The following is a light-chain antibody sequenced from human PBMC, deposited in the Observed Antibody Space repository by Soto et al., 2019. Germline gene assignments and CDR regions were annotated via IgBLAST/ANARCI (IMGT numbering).Light chain of an antibody. J-gene: IGLJ2*01. V-gene: IGLV2-8*01. Sequence: QSALTQPHSASGSPGQSVTISCTGTSTYIAEYDYVSWYQQSPGKAPKLVIYEVSKRPSGVPDRFSGSKSGNTASLTVSGLQTEDEAVYFCTSYAGTKNYVVFGGGTKLTV. CDR2: EVS. CDR3: TSYAGTKNYVV. CDR1: STYIAEYDY.